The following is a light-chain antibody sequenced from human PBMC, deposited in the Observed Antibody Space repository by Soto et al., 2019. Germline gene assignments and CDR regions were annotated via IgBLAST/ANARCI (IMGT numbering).Light chain of an antibody. Sequence: EIVLTQSPATLSLYPGERATLSCRASQSVSSYLAWYQQRPGQAPRLLIYDASRRATGIPARFSGSGSGTDFTLTISSLEPEDFAVYYCHQRYDWPITFGQGTRLEI. CDR3: HQRYDWPIT. J-gene: IGKJ5*01. CDR2: DAS. CDR1: QSVSSY. V-gene: IGKV3-11*01.